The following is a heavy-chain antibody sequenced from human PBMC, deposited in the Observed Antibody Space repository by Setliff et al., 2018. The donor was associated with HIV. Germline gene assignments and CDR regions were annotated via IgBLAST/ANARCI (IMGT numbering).Heavy chain of an antibody. J-gene: IGHJ4*02. CDR2: IYTSGST. Sequence: TLSLPCTVSGGSISSGSYYWSWIRQPAGKGLEWIGRIYTSGSTNYNPSLKSRVTISVDTSKNQFSLKLSSVTAAGTAVYYCARAYSGSFDYWGQGTLVTVSS. CDR1: GGSISSGSYY. D-gene: IGHD1-26*01. V-gene: IGHV4-61*02. CDR3: ARAYSGSFDY.